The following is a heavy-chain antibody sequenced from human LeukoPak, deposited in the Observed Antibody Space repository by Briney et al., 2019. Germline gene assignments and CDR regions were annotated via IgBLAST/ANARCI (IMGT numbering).Heavy chain of an antibody. CDR2: VTSQAFGGRV. CDR1: GFNFGAYA. J-gene: IGHJ5*02. Sequence: GGSLRLSCTASGFNFGAYAMSWVRQAPGKGVEWVGFVTSQAFGGRVEYAASVRGRFTISRDDSKSTAYLQMNSLKTEDTAVYFCTRNGRGCSSTSCYAGRFDPWGQGTQVTVSS. CDR3: TRNGRGCSSTSCYAGRFDP. V-gene: IGHV3-49*04. D-gene: IGHD2-2*01.